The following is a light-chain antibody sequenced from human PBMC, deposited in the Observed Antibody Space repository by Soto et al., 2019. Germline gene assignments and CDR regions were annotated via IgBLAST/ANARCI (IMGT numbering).Light chain of an antibody. CDR2: EVS. J-gene: IGLJ1*01. Sequence: PSASISGSPGESITISCTGTSSDVGSYNLVSWYQQHPGKAPKLMIYEVSKRPSGVSNRFSGSKSGNTASLTISGLQAEDEADYYCCSYAGSSTFYVFGTGTKVTVL. CDR3: CSYAGSSTFYV. V-gene: IGLV2-23*02. CDR1: SSDVGSYNL.